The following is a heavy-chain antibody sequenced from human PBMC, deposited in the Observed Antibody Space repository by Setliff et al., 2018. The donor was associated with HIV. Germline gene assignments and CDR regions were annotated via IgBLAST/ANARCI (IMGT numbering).Heavy chain of an antibody. D-gene: IGHD6-13*01. V-gene: IGHV1-2*02. CDR3: ARGPGYKSTWYGVFDI. CDR1: GYTFTGYY. Sequence: EASVKVSCKASGYTFTGYYLHWVRQAPGQGLEWMGWINPNSGGTNYAQKFQGRVNMTRDTSISTTYMELSRLRSDDTAVYYCARGPGYKSTWYGVFDIWGQGTMVTVSS. CDR2: INPNSGGT. J-gene: IGHJ3*02.